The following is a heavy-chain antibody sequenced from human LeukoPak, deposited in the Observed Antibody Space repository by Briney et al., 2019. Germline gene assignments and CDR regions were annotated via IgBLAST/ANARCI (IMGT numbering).Heavy chain of an antibody. V-gene: IGHV3-30*04. D-gene: IGHD4-17*01. CDR3: ARATVILDY. CDR1: GFTFSSYA. J-gene: IGHJ4*02. CDR2: ISYDGSNK. Sequence: GGSLRLSCAASGFTFSSYAMHWVRQAPGKGLEWVAVISYDGSNKYYADSVKGRFTISRDNSKNTLYLQMNSLRAEDTAVYYCARATVILDYWGQGTLVTVSS.